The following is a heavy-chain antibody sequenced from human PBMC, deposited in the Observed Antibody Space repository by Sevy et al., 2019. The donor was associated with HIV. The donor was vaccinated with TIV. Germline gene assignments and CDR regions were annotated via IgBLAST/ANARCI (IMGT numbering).Heavy chain of an antibody. D-gene: IGHD6-13*01. Sequence: ASVKVSCKASGYTFTGYYMHWVRQAPGQGLEWMGWINPNSGGTNYAQKFQGRVTMTRDTSISTAYMELSRLRSDETAVYYCARPAAGFKSDAFDIWGQGTMVTVSS. CDR1: GYTFTGYY. J-gene: IGHJ3*02. CDR3: ARPAAGFKSDAFDI. CDR2: INPNSGGT. V-gene: IGHV1-2*02.